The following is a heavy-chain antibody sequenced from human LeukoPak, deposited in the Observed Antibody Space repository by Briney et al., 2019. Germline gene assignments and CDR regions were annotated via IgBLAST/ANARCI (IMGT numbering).Heavy chain of an antibody. CDR1: GFTFSSYG. CDR2: ISYDGSNK. CDR3: AKDVDTAMGY. J-gene: IGHJ4*02. D-gene: IGHD5-18*01. Sequence: GGSLRLSCAASGFTFSSYGMHWVRQAPGKGLEWVAVISYDGSNKYYADSVKGRFTISRDNSKNTLYLQMNSLRAEDTAVYYCAKDVDTAMGYWGQGTLVTVSS. V-gene: IGHV3-30*18.